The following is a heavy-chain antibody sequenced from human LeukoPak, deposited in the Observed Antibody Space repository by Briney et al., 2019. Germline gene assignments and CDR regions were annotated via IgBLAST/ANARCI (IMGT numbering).Heavy chain of an antibody. V-gene: IGHV4-61*02. D-gene: IGHD1-26*01. CDR3: AKSGGYGLIDY. Sequence: PSETLSLTCTVSGDSISSGDYYWSWIRQPAGKGLEWIGRISSSGSTNYNPSLKSRVTISVDTSKNQFSLKLSSVTAADTAMYYCAKSGGYGLIDYWGQGTLVTVSS. CDR2: ISSSGST. J-gene: IGHJ4*02. CDR1: GDSISSGDYY.